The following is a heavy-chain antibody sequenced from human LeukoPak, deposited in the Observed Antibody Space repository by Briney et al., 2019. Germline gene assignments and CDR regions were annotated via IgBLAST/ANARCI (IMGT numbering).Heavy chain of an antibody. Sequence: PSETLSLTCAVYGESFSDCFWGWIRQPPGKGLEWIGEINHSGRTYYNPSLKSRVTISVDTSKNQFSLNLSSVTAADTAVYYCARDVVVVPAAIHYGMDVWGQGTTVTVSS. J-gene: IGHJ6*02. CDR3: ARDVVVVPAAIHYGMDV. CDR1: GESFSDCF. CDR2: INHSGRT. D-gene: IGHD2-2*01. V-gene: IGHV4-34*01.